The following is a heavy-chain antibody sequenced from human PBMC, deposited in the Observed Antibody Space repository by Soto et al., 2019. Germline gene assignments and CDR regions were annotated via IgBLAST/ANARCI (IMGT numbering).Heavy chain of an antibody. V-gene: IGHV4-39*01. CDR3: ASKRWLQAYFDY. Sequence: SETLSLTCTVSGGSISNSSYYWGWIRQPPGKGLEWIGSMSYSGSAFYSPSLKSRVTISGDTSKNQFSLKLSSVTAADTAIYYCASKRWLQAYFDYWGQGTLVTVSS. CDR1: GGSISNSSYY. D-gene: IGHD5-12*01. CDR2: MSYSGSA. J-gene: IGHJ4*02.